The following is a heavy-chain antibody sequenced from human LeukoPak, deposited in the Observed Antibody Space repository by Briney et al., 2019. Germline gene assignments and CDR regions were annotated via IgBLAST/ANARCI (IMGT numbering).Heavy chain of an antibody. J-gene: IGHJ3*02. CDR1: GGTFSSYA. CDR2: IIPIFGTS. Sequence: SATVSCKSSGGTFSSYAISWVRQAPGQGLEWMGGIIPIFGTSNYAQKFQGRVTLTTDESTSTAYMELSSLRSEDTAVYYCARVGRGPDAFDIWGKGTMVTVSS. D-gene: IGHD3-10*01. CDR3: ARVGRGPDAFDI. V-gene: IGHV1-69*05.